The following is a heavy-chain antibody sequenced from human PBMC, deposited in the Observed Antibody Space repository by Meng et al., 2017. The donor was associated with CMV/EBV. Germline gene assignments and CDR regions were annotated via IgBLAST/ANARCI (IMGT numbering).Heavy chain of an antibody. CDR2: INHSGST. Sequence: ESLKISCTVSGGSISSYYWSWIRQPPGKGLEWIGEINHSGSTNYNPSLKSRVTISVETSKNQFSLKLSSVTAADTAVYYCARGLRFLYCSSTSCYTYYYYYGMDVWGQGTTVTVSS. J-gene: IGHJ6*02. D-gene: IGHD2-2*02. CDR1: GGSISSYY. V-gene: IGHV4-34*01. CDR3: ARGLRFLYCSSTSCYTYYYYYGMDV.